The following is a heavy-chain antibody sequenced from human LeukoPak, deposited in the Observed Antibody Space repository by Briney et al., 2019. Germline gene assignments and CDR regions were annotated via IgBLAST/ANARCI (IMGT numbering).Heavy chain of an antibody. CDR3: ARDRITMVRGVIGWFDP. V-gene: IGHV1-69*04. CDR1: GGTFSSYA. CDR2: IIPILGIA. D-gene: IGHD3-10*01. J-gene: IGHJ5*02. Sequence: SVKVSCKASGGTFSSYAISWVRQAPGQGLEWMGRIIPILGIANYAQKFQGRVTITADKSTSTAYMELSSLGSGDTAVYYCARDRITMVRGVIGWFDPWGQGTLVTASS.